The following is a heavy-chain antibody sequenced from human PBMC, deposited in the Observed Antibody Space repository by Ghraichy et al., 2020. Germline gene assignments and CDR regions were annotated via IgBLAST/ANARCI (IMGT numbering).Heavy chain of an antibody. J-gene: IGHJ6*02. D-gene: IGHD3-3*01. V-gene: IGHV3-30*18. Sequence: GGSLRLSCAASGFTFSSYGMHWVRQAPGKGLEWVAVISYDGSNKYYADSVKGRFTISRDNSKNTLYLQMNSLRAEDTAVYYCAKDPARSIFVPGWVDVWGQGTTVTVSS. CDR2: ISYDGSNK. CDR1: GFTFSSYG. CDR3: AKDPARSIFVPGWVDV.